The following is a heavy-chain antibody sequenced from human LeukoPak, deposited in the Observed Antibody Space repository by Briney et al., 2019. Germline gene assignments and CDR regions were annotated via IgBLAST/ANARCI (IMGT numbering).Heavy chain of an antibody. J-gene: IGHJ4*02. CDR3: ARGGIQVSGIDEFDY. CDR2: IGIRGDT. CDR1: GFTFSSYD. D-gene: IGHD6-19*01. V-gene: IGHV3-13*01. Sequence: SGGSLRLSCAASGFTFSSYDMHWVRHVIGKGLEWVSAIGIRGDTHYSGSVKGRFTISRENAESSLYLQMNSLRAEDTAVYYCARGGIQVSGIDEFDYWGQGTLVTVSS.